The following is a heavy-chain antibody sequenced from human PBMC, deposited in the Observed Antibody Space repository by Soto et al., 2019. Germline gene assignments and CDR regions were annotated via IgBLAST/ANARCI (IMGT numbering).Heavy chain of an antibody. CDR2: IYYSGST. CDR1: GGSISSSNYY. Sequence: SETLSLTCTVSGGSISSSNYYWVWIRQPPGKRLEWIGSIYYSGSTYYNLSLKSRVTISVDTSKSQFSLKLSSVTAADTAVYYCARLGGQRLLWFGEFSYNWFDPGAREPWSPSPQ. D-gene: IGHD3-10*01. V-gene: IGHV4-39*01. J-gene: IGHJ5*02. CDR3: ARLGGQRLLWFGEFSYNWFDP.